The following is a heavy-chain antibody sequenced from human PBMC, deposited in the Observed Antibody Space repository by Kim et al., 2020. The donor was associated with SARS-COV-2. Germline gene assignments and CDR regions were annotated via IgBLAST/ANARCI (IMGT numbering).Heavy chain of an antibody. CDR1: GFTFSSYS. Sequence: GGSLRLSCAASGFTFSSYSMNWVRQAPGKGLEWVSYISSSSSTIYYADSVKGRFTISRDNAKNSLYLQMNSLRAEDTAVYYCARYGGGYDILTGYYYYWYFDLWGRGTLVTVSS. CDR3: ARYGGGYDILTGYYYYWYFDL. V-gene: IGHV3-48*04. D-gene: IGHD3-9*01. CDR2: ISSSSSTI. J-gene: IGHJ2*01.